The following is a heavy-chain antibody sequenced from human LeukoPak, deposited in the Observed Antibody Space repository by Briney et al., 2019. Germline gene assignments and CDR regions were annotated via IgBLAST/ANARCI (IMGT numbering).Heavy chain of an antibody. V-gene: IGHV3-21*01. D-gene: IGHD5-18*01. CDR3: ARDKGSYDSDF. J-gene: IGHJ4*02. CDR1: GFTFSSYT. CDR2: ISSSSSYI. Sequence: PGGSLRLSCAASGFTFSSYTMNWLRQAPGKGLEWVSSISSSSSYIYYADSVKGRFTISRDNAKNSLYLQMSSLRAEDTAVYYCARDKGSYDSDFWGQGTLVTVSS.